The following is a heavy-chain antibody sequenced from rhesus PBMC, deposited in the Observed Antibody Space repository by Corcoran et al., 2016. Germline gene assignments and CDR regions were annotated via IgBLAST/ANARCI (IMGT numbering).Heavy chain of an antibody. V-gene: IGHV3-54*02. CDR3: ASAYYYDSGYYPRGLY. CDR2: LSYDGSKK. J-gene: IGHJ4*01. Sequence: EVQLVESGGGLAKPGGSLRLSCAASGFTFSSYGMHWVRQAPGKGLEWLEVLSYDGSKKYNADSLTDRFTISRDKSKNMLYLQMNNLKLEDTAVYYCASAYYYDSGYYPRGLYWGQGVLVTVSS. CDR1: GFTFSSYG. D-gene: IGHD3-28*01.